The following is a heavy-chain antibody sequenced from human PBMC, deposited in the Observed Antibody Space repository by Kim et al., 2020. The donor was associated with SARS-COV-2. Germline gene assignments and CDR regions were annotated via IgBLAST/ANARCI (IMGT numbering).Heavy chain of an antibody. J-gene: IGHJ1*01. D-gene: IGHD6-19*01. V-gene: IGHV3-30*07. Sequence: LKGRFTISRDNSKNTLYLQRTSLRAEDTAVYYCARDLAVAVGGEGSYLQHWGQGTLVTVSS. CDR3: ARDLAVAVGGEGSYLQH.